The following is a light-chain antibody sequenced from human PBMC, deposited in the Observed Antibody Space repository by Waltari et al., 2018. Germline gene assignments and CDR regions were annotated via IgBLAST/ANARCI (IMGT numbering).Light chain of an antibody. CDR2: GAS. CDR3: QQYKKWPLT. V-gene: IGKV3-15*01. CDR1: QSINSY. J-gene: IGKJ3*01. Sequence: EVVMTQSPATVSVSPGERATLSCRASQSINSYLAWYQQKPGQAPRLLIYGASTRATGIPARFSGSGSGTDFTLTISSLQSEDFAIYYCQQYKKWPLTFGPGTKVHF.